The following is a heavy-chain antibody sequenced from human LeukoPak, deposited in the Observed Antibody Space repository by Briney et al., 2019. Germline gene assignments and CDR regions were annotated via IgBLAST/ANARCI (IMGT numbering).Heavy chain of an antibody. D-gene: IGHD4-23*01. Sequence: SETLSLTCTVSGGSINSDSDYWGWIRQPPGKGLELIGNIYYSGNTYYNPSLKSRVTISVLTSKNRFSLKLSSVTAADTAVYYCATLTGGDDAFDIWGQGTMVTVSS. CDR2: IYYSGNT. V-gene: IGHV4-39*07. J-gene: IGHJ3*02. CDR3: ATLTGGDDAFDI. CDR1: GGSINSDSDY.